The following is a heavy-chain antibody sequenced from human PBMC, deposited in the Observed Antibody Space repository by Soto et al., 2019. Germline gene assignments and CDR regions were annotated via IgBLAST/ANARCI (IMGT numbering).Heavy chain of an antibody. CDR1: GYTFTSYY. Sequence: ASVKVSCKASGYTFTSYYMHWVRQAPGQGLEWMGIINPGGGSTSYAQKFQGRVTMTRDTSTSTVYMELSSLRSEDTAVYYCAKAGAPLGGAVAGPQISASDAFDIWGQGTMVTVSS. CDR3: AKAGAPLGGAVAGPQISASDAFDI. J-gene: IGHJ3*02. D-gene: IGHD6-19*01. V-gene: IGHV1-46*01. CDR2: INPGGGST.